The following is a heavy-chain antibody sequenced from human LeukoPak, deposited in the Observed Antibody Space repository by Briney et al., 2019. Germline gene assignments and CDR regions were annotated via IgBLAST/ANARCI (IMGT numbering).Heavy chain of an antibody. CDR1: GFTFSSYA. D-gene: IGHD1-1*01. CDR3: AITTGTLDY. J-gene: IGHJ4*02. V-gene: IGHV3-23*01. CDR2: ISVGGYT. Sequence: PGGSLRLSCAASGFTFSSYAMSWVRQAPGKGLEWVSTISVGGYTYYADSVKGRFTISRDNSKNTLYLQMNSLRAEDTAVYYCAITTGTLDYWGQGTLVTVSS.